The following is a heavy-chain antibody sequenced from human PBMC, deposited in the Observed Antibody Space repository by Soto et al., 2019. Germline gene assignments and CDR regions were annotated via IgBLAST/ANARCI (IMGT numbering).Heavy chain of an antibody. CDR1: GGSISSSRSY. D-gene: IGHD6-13*01. CDR2: IFYAGNT. J-gene: IGHJ5*02. CDR3: ARQAAAPGIDLWSDP. V-gene: IGHV4-39*01. Sequence: QLQLQESGPGLVKPSETLSLTCNVSGGSISSSRSYWAWFRQPPGKELEWIANIFYAGNTYYNPSLKSRVTVSVDTSKNQSSLKLDSVTAADTAVYYCARQAAAPGIDLWSDPWGQGTLVTVSS.